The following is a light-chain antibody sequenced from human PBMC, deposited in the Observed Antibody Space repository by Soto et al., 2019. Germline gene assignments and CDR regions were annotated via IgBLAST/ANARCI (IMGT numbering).Light chain of an antibody. CDR2: DAS. J-gene: IGKJ1*01. CDR1: QSVSSNY. Sequence: ESVLTQSPGTLSLSPGERATLSCRASQSVSSNYVAWYQQKFGQAPRLLIYDASSRATGVPDRFSGSGSGTDFSLTISRLEPEDFAVYYCLQYGSPPRTFGQGTTVEFK. V-gene: IGKV3-20*01. CDR3: LQYGSPPRT.